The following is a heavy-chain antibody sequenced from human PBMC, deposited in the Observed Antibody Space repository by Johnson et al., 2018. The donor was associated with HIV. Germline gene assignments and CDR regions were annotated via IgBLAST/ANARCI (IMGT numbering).Heavy chain of an antibody. CDR1: GFTFSSYD. CDR2: IGTAGDT. CDR3: ARELGGSSLPFGAFDI. V-gene: IGHV3-13*01. D-gene: IGHD6-13*01. J-gene: IGHJ3*02. Sequence: VQLVESGGGVVQPGRSLRLSCAASGFTFSSYDMHWVRQAPGKGLEWVSAIGTAGDTYFADSVKGRFPITRDDSKNTLFLQMNSLRAEDTAVYYCARELGGSSLPFGAFDIWGQGTMVTVSS.